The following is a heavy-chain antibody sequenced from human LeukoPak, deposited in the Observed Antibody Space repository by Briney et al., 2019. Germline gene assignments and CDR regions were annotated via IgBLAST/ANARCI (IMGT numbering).Heavy chain of an antibody. D-gene: IGHD3-3*01. CDR3: ARRVDFWSGYPARWFDP. Sequence: GEPLKISCKGSGYSFTSYWIGWVRQMPGKGLEWMGIIYPGDSDTRYSPSFQGQVTISADKSISTAYLQWSSLKASDTAMYYCARRVDFWSGYPARWFDPWGQGTLVTVSS. V-gene: IGHV5-51*01. CDR1: GYSFTSYW. J-gene: IGHJ5*02. CDR2: IYPGDSDT.